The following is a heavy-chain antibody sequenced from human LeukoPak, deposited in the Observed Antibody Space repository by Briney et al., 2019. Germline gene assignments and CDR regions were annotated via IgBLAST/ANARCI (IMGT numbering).Heavy chain of an antibody. V-gene: IGHV1-2*02. CDR3: ATSSGYSHTWGAFDY. CDR2: MNPNSGST. CDR1: GYTFTKYY. D-gene: IGHD5-18*01. Sequence: ASVTVSFKTSGYTFTKYYMHWVRQAPGQGLEWVGWMNPNSGSTNYTQKFQGRVTMTRDTSINTAYMELSRLKSDDTVVYYCATSSGYSHTWGAFDYWGQGALVTVSS. J-gene: IGHJ4*02.